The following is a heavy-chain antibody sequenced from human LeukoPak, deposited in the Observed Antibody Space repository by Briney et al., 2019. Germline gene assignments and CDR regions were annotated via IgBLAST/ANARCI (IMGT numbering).Heavy chain of an antibody. Sequence: GGSLRLSCAASGFTFSSYAMSWVRQAPGKGLEWVSAISGSGGSTHYADSVKGRFTISRDNSKNTLYLQMNSLRAEDTAVYYCAKRGGLGYSGSYEGVWGQGTLVTVSS. D-gene: IGHD1-26*01. V-gene: IGHV3-23*01. J-gene: IGHJ4*02. CDR2: ISGSGGST. CDR1: GFTFSSYA. CDR3: AKRGGLGYSGSYEGV.